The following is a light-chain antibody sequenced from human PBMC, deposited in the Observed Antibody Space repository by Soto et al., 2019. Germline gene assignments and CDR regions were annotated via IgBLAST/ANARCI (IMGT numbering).Light chain of an antibody. CDR3: QQYGSSPRK. CDR2: GAS. Sequence: EIVLTQSPGTLSLSPGERATLSCRASQSISSSYLAWYQQKPGQAPRLLIYGASSRATGITDRFSGSGSGTDITLSFSRLEPEDFAVYYSQQYGSSPRKFGQGTKVEIK. J-gene: IGKJ1*01. V-gene: IGKV3-20*01. CDR1: QSISSSY.